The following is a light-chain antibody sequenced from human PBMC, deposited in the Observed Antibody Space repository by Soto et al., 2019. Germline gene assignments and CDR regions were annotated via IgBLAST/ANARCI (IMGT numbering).Light chain of an antibody. Sequence: EIGMTQSPASLSVSPGERATLSCWASQSVNTDLAWYQQKPGQGPRLLIYGSSIRDTGIPVRFSGSGSGTEFTLTSSSLQSEDFALSFCQQYNKWPYTFGQGTKLEIK. CDR1: QSVNTD. V-gene: IGKV3-15*01. CDR3: QQYNKWPYT. J-gene: IGKJ2*01. CDR2: GSS.